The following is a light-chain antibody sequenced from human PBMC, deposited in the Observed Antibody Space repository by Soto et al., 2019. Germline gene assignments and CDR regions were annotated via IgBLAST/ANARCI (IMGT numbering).Light chain of an antibody. CDR2: DVS. CDR1: SSDVGGYNY. CDR3: SSYTSSSPYV. J-gene: IGLJ1*01. Sequence: SVLTQPSSVSGSPGQSTTISCTGTSSDVGGYNYVSWYQQHPGKAPKLMIYDVSNRPSGVSNRFSGSKSGNTASLTISGLQAEDEADYYCSSYTSSSPYVFGTGTKVTVL. V-gene: IGLV2-14*01.